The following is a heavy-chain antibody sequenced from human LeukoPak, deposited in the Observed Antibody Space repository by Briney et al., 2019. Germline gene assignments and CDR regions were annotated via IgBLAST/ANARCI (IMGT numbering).Heavy chain of an antibody. CDR1: GYTFTGYY. Sequence: ASVKVSCKASGYTFTGYYMHWVRQAPGQGLEWMGWINPNSGGTNYAQKFQGRVTMTRDTSISTAYMELSRLRSDDTAVYYCARDRSGAVWGPYYYYYYLDVWGKGTTVTV. V-gene: IGHV1-2*02. D-gene: IGHD3-22*01. J-gene: IGHJ6*03. CDR3: ARDRSGAVWGPYYYYYYLDV. CDR2: INPNSGGT.